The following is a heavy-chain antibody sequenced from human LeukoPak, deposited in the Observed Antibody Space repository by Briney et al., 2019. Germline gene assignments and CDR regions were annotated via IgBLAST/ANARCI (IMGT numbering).Heavy chain of an antibody. J-gene: IGHJ6*02. Sequence: GGSLRLSCAASGFTFSSYSMNWVRQAPGKGLEWVSSISSSSSYIYYADSVKGRFTISRDNAKNSLYLQMNSLRAEDTAVHYCARASPGDNSGGYYYGMDVWGQGTTVTVSS. V-gene: IGHV3-21*01. D-gene: IGHD4-17*01. CDR3: ARASPGDNSGGYYYGMDV. CDR1: GFTFSSYS. CDR2: ISSSSSYI.